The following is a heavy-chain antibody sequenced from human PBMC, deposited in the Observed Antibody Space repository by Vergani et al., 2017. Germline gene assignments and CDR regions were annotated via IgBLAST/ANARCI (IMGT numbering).Heavy chain of an antibody. CDR1: GYTFTSYG. Sequence: QVQLVPSGAEVKKPGASVKVSCKASGYTFTSYGISWVRQAPGQGLEWMGWISAYNGNTNYAQKHQGRTTMTTDTSTSTAYMELRSLRSDDTAVYYCARVVVVVPAAIFSPPNWFDPWGQGTLVTVSS. J-gene: IGHJ5*02. V-gene: IGHV1-18*01. CDR3: ARVVVVVPAAIFSPPNWFDP. D-gene: IGHD2-2*02. CDR2: ISAYNGNT.